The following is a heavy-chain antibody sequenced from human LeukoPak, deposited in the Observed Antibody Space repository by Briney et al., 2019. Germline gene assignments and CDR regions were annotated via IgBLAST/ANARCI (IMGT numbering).Heavy chain of an antibody. CDR3: ARERPYYYDSSGYYGNYFDY. D-gene: IGHD3-22*01. CDR1: GGTFSSYA. V-gene: IGHV1-69*05. Sequence: SVKVSCKASGGTFSSYAISWVQQAPGQGLEWMGGIIPIFGTANYAQKFQGGVTITTDESTSTAYMELSSLRSEDTAVYYCARERPYYYDSSGYYGNYFDYWGQGTLVTVSS. J-gene: IGHJ4*02. CDR2: IIPIFGTA.